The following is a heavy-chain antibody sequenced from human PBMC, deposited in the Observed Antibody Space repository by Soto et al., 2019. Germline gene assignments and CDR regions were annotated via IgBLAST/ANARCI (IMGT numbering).Heavy chain of an antibody. J-gene: IGHJ5*01. CDR3: ARGRYCLTGRCFPNWFDS. V-gene: IGHV4-30-4*01. Sequence: SETLSLTCSVSGGSISSVDYFWAWIRQPPGQALEYIGYIYKSATTYYNPSFESRVAISLDTSKSQFSLNVTSVTAADTAVYFCARGRYCLTGRCFPNWFDSWGQGTLVTVSS. CDR2: IYKSATT. D-gene: IGHD2-15*01. CDR1: GGSISSVDYF.